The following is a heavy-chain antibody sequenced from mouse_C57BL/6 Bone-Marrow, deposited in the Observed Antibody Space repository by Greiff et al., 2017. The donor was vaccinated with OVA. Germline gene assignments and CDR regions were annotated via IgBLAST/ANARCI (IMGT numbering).Heavy chain of an antibody. CDR1: GYSITSGYY. CDR3: ARDVPGAY. V-gene: IGHV3-6*01. J-gene: IGHJ3*01. Sequence: DVKLQESGPGLVKPSQSLSLTCSVTGYSITSGYYWNWIRQFPGNKLEWMGYISYDGSNNYNPSLKNRISITRDTSKNQFFLKLNSVTTEDTATYYCARDVPGAYWGQGTLVTVSA. CDR2: ISYDGSN.